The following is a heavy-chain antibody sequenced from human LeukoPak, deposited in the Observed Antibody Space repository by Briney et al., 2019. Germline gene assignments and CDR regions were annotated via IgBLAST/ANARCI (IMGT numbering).Heavy chain of an antibody. CDR1: GFTFSSYG. CDR2: IWYDGSNK. J-gene: IGHJ6*02. V-gene: IGHV3-33*01. Sequence: GGSLRLSCAASGFTFSSYGMHWVRQAPGEGLEWVAVIWYDGSNKYYADSVKGRFTISRDNSKNTLYLQMNSLRAEDTAVYYCARVGATTDGAYYYYGMDVWGQGTTVTVSS. D-gene: IGHD1-26*01. CDR3: ARVGATTDGAYYYYGMDV.